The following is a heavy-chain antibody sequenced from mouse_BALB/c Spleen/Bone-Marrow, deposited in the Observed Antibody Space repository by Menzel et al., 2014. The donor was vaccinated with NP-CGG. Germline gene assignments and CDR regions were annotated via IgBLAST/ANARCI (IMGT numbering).Heavy chain of an antibody. CDR3: ARDYGRTAWFAY. D-gene: IGHD1-1*01. CDR2: IDPANGNT. Sequence: EVQLQQSGAELVKPGASVKLSYTASGFNIKDTYIHWVKQRPEQGLEWIGGIDPANGNTKYDPKFQGKATITADTSSNTAYLQLSSLTSEDTAVYYCARDYGRTAWFAYWGQGTLVPVSA. CDR1: GFNIKDTY. J-gene: IGHJ3*01. V-gene: IGHV14-3*02.